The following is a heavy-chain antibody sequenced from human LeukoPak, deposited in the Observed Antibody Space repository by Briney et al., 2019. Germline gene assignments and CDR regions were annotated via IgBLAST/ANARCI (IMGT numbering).Heavy chain of an antibody. V-gene: IGHV4-34*01. CDR3: ARGPAGWELLPYYFGY. CDR2: INHSGST. Sequence: NSSETLSLTCAVYGGSFSGYYWSWIRQPPGKGLEWIGEINHSGSTNYNPSLKSRVTISVDTSKNQFSLKLSSVTAADTAVYYCARGPAGWELLPYYFGYWGQGTLVTVSS. J-gene: IGHJ4*02. D-gene: IGHD1-26*01. CDR1: GGSFSGYY.